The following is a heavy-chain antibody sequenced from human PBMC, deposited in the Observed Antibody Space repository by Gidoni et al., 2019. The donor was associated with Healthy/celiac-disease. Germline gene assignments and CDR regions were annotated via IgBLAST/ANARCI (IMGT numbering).Heavy chain of an antibody. CDR2: ISYDGSNK. J-gene: IGHJ6*02. Sequence: QVQLVESGGGVVQPGRSLRLSCAASGFTFSSYAMHWVHQAPGKGLEWVAVISYDGSNKYYADSVKGRFTISRDNSKNTLYLQMNSLRAEDTAVYYCARESIYYDSSGYYPYYGMDVWGQGTTVTVSS. CDR1: GFTFSSYA. D-gene: IGHD3-22*01. V-gene: IGHV3-30*04. CDR3: ARESIYYDSSGYYPYYGMDV.